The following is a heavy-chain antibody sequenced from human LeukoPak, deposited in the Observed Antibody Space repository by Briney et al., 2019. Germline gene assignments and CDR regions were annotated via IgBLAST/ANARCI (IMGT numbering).Heavy chain of an antibody. J-gene: IGHJ4*02. D-gene: IGHD3-22*01. CDR3: ARGLLGSSAYYNN. CDR2: IKQDGSEK. CDR1: GFTFSSYG. V-gene: IGHV3-7*03. Sequence: GRSLRLSCAASGFTFSSYGMHWVRQAPGKGLEWVANIKQDGSEKYYVDSVKGRFTISRDNPKNSLYLQMNSLRAEDTAVYYCARGLLGSSAYYNNWGQGTLVTVSS.